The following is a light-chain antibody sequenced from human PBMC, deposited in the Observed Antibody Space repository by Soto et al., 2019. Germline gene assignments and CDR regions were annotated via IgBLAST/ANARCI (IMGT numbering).Light chain of an antibody. CDR1: SSDVGSYNL. V-gene: IGLV2-23*02. J-gene: IGLJ1*01. CDR3: CSYAGSSTYV. Sequence: QSALTQPASVFGPPGQSITISCTGTSSDVGSYNLVSWYQQHPGKAPKLMIYEVSKRPSGVSNRFSGSKSGNTASLTISGLQAEDEADYYCCSYAGSSTYVFGTGTKVTVL. CDR2: EVS.